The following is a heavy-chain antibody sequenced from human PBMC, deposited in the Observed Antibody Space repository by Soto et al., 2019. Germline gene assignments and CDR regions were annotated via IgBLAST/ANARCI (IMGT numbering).Heavy chain of an antibody. CDR1: GFTFSSYG. J-gene: IGHJ5*02. CDR2: ISYDGSNK. CDR3: AKDAVGATRANWFDP. Sequence: GGSLRLSCAASGFTFSSYGMHWVRQAPGKGLEWVAVISYDGSNKYYADSVKGRFTTSRDNSKNTLYLQMNSLRAEDTAVYYCAKDAVGATRANWFDPWGQGTLVTVSS. V-gene: IGHV3-30*18. D-gene: IGHD1-26*01.